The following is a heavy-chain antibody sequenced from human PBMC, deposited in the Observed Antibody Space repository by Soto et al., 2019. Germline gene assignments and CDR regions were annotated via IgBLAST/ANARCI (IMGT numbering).Heavy chain of an antibody. D-gene: IGHD6-13*01. V-gene: IGHV4-34*01. CDR1: GGSFSGYY. CDR3: ARAVTRFPYSSSWYAYYYYGMDV. J-gene: IGHJ6*02. CDR2: INHSGST. Sequence: SETLSLTCAVYGGSFSGYYWSWIRQPPGKGLEWIGEINHSGSTNYNPSLKSRVTISVDTSKNQFSLKLSSVTAADTAVYYCARAVTRFPYSSSWYAYYYYGMDVWGQGTTVTVSS.